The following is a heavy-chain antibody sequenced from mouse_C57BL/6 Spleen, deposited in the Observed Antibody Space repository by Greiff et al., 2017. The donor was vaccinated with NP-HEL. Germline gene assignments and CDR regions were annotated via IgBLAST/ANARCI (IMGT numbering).Heavy chain of an antibody. CDR2: ISDGGSYT. CDR3: ARGSPYYDNAMDY. CDR1: GFTFSSYA. V-gene: IGHV5-4*01. D-gene: IGHD2-4*01. J-gene: IGHJ4*01. Sequence: EVQLVESGGGLVKPGGSLKLSCAASGFTFSSYAMSWVRQTPEKRLEWVATISDGGSYTYYPDNVKGRFTISRDNAKNNLYLQMSHLKSEDTAMYYCARGSPYYDNAMDYWGQGTSVTVSS.